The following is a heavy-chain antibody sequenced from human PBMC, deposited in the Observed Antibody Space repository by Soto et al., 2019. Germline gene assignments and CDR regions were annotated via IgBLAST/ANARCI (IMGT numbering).Heavy chain of an antibody. CDR1: GFTFSTYT. V-gene: IGHV3-21*03. CDR3: ARVGSTFARGRIGGVHYGLDV. J-gene: IGHJ6*02. CDR2: IDRFGSYS. D-gene: IGHD3-16*01. Sequence: EVRLVESGGGLVKSGGSLRLSCSASGFTFSTYTMNWVRQAPGRGLEWVSNIDRFGSYSWYVDSAQGRFTITRDNAKNSLYLQMNRLRAEDPAVYYCARVGSTFARGRIGGVHYGLDVWGQGTTVTVSS.